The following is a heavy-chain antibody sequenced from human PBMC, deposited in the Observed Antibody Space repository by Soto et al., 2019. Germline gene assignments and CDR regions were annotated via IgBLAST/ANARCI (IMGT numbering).Heavy chain of an antibody. V-gene: IGHV4-4*02. D-gene: IGHD4-4*01. CDR1: GGSISSSNW. CDR2: IYHSGST. J-gene: IGHJ3*02. CDR3: ARDRYPNYPPDAFDI. Sequence: SETLSLTCAVSGGSISSSNWWSWVRQPPGKGLEWIGEIYHSGSTDYNPSLKSRVTISVDKSKNQFSLKLSSVTAEDTAVYYCARDRYPNYPPDAFDIWGQGTLVTVSS.